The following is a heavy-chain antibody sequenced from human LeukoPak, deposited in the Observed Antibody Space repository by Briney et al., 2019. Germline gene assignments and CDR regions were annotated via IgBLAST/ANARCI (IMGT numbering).Heavy chain of an antibody. Sequence: PSETLSLTCGVSGGSISSGNWWTWVRQAPGKGLEWIGEIYHSGTTNYNPSLKSRVTLSLDKSKNQFSLKLSSVTAADTAVYYCARAPYYYDSSGYYYLWYFDLWGRGTLVTVSS. CDR2: IYHSGTT. CDR1: GGSISSGNW. V-gene: IGHV4-4*02. J-gene: IGHJ2*01. D-gene: IGHD3-22*01. CDR3: ARAPYYYDSSGYYYLWYFDL.